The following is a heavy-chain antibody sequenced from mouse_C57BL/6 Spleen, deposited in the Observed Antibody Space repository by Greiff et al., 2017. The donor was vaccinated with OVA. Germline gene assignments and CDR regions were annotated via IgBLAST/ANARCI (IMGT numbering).Heavy chain of an antibody. CDR3: ARFNSNYVNAMDY. CDR2: IHPNSGST. D-gene: IGHD2-5*01. V-gene: IGHV1-64*01. CDR1: GYTFTSYW. J-gene: IGHJ4*01. Sequence: VQLQQPGAELVKPGASVKLSCKASGYTFTSYWMHWVKQRPGQGLAWIGMIHPNSGSTNYNEKFKSKATLTVDKSSSTAYMQLSSLTSEDSAVYYCARFNSNYVNAMDYWGQGTSVTVSS.